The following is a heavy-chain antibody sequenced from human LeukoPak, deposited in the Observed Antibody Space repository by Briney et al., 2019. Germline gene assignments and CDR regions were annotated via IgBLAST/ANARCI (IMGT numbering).Heavy chain of an antibody. V-gene: IGHV4-39*01. J-gene: IGHJ4*02. CDR1: GGSISSSTYL. D-gene: IGHD3-10*01. Sequence: KSSETLSLTCTVSGGSISSSTYLWGWIRQPPGEGLEWIGSIFYSGSTYYSPSLKCRVTVSVDTYNNQFSLRLSSVTAADTAVYFCARQGVIISYFDYWGQGALVTVSS. CDR3: ARQGVIISYFDY. CDR2: IFYSGST.